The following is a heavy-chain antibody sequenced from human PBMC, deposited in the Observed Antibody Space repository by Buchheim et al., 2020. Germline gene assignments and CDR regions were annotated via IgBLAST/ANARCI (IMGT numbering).Heavy chain of an antibody. D-gene: IGHD3-22*01. Sequence: EVQLLESGGGLVQPGGSLRLSCAASGFTFSSYAMSWVRQATGKGLEWVSAISGSGGSTYYADSVKGRFTISRDNSKNTLYLQINRLIAEDPAVYYCAKGWAALYFYDSCGYYHDEYFQHLGQGTL. CDR1: GFTFSSYA. CDR2: ISGSGGST. V-gene: IGHV3-23*01. J-gene: IGHJ1*01. CDR3: AKGWAALYFYDSCGYYHDEYFQH.